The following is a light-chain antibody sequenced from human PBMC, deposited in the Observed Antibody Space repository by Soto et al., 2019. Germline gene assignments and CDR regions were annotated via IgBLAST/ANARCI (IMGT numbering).Light chain of an antibody. CDR2: WAS. V-gene: IGKV4-1*01. Sequence: DIVMTQSPESLAVSLGERATINCKSSQSVFYSSNNKKYLTWYQQKPGQPPKLLIYWASTRESGVPDRFSGSGSETAFTLTISSLQAEDVAVYYCQQYYSLPLTFGGGTKVEIK. CDR1: QSVFYSSNNKKY. J-gene: IGKJ4*01. CDR3: QQYYSLPLT.